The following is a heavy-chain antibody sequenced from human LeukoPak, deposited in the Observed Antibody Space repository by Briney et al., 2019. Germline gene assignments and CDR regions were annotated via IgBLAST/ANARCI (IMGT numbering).Heavy chain of an antibody. Sequence: GGSVRLSCAASGFTLSSYAVSWVRQPPGRGLEWVSYISDSGNTYLSASVKGRFTIPRETSKNTLILQMNTLRPGDSAVYYCAKAPVTTCRGAYCYPFDYWGQGTLVTVSS. V-gene: IGHV3-23*01. J-gene: IGHJ4*02. CDR1: GFTLSSYA. D-gene: IGHD2-21*01. CDR3: AKAPVTTCRGAYCYPFDY. CDR2: ISDSGNT.